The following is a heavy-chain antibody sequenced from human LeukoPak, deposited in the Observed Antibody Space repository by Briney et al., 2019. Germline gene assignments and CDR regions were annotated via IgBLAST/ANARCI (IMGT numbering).Heavy chain of an antibody. V-gene: IGHV3-23*01. Sequence: GGSLRLSCVASGFTFGNYAMSGVGEAPGKGLEWGSAITGSGTNRYYADSLKGRFTTSRDNSKNTVFLQMNSLRHEDTAIYYCVIWGDYDVLTGYYVPDYWGQGTLVTVAS. CDR2: ITGSGTNR. J-gene: IGHJ4*02. D-gene: IGHD3-9*01. CDR3: VIWGDYDVLTGYYVPDY. CDR1: GFTFGNYA.